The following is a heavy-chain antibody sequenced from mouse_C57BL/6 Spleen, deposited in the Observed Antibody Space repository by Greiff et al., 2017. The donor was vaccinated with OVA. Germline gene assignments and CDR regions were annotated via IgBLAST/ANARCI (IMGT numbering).Heavy chain of an antibody. CDR3: ARRNYDGLSPWFAY. CDR2: INPSSGYT. V-gene: IGHV1-7*01. Sequence: QVQLKQSGAELAKPGASVKLSCKASGYTFTSYWMHWVKQRPGQGMEWIGYINPSSGYTKYNQKFKDKATLTADKSSSTAYMQLSSLPYEDSAVYYCARRNYDGLSPWFAYWGQGTLVTVSA. CDR1: GYTFTSYW. D-gene: IGHD2-4*01. J-gene: IGHJ3*01.